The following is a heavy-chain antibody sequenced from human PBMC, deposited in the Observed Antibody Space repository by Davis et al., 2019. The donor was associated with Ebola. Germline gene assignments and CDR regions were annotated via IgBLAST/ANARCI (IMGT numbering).Heavy chain of an antibody. D-gene: IGHD5-24*01. Sequence: PGGSLRLSCAAFGFTFSRFGMHWVRQATGKRLECVAVISADVSGKYYVDSVKGRLSISRDNSKNNLYLQMNNLRADDTAVFYCVRDMGGGYNQNDYWGQGTLVTVSS. CDR1: GFTFSRFG. CDR2: ISADVSGK. J-gene: IGHJ4*02. V-gene: IGHV3-30*04. CDR3: VRDMGGGYNQNDY.